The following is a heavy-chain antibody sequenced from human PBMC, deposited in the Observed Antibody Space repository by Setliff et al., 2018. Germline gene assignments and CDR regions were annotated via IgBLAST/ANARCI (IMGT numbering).Heavy chain of an antibody. J-gene: IGHJ4*02. V-gene: IGHV3-7*01. Sequence: PGGSLRLSCATSWFIFSDHYMHWVRQAPGKGLEWVANIKKDGSIKYYLDSVRGRFTISRDNAENSLTLQMNSLRVEDTAVYYCSRDLQGSGDYVVDYWGQGTLVTVSS. CDR1: WFIFSDHY. D-gene: IGHD4-17*01. CDR3: SRDLQGSGDYVVDY. CDR2: IKKDGSIK.